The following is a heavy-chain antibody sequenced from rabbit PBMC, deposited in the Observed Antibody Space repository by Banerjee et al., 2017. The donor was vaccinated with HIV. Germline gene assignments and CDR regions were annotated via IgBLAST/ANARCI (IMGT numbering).Heavy chain of an antibody. CDR1: GFSFSSNYY. D-gene: IGHD7-1*01. V-gene: IGHV1S40*01. Sequence: QSLEESGGDLVKPGAPLTLTCTASGFSFSSNYYMCWVRQAPGKGLEWIACIVGGTSGSTYYATWAKGRFTISKSSSTTVTLQMTSLTAADTATYFCARSDTGDSKLFKLWGPGTLVTVS. CDR3: ARSDTGDSKLFKL. CDR2: IVGGTSGST. J-gene: IGHJ4*01.